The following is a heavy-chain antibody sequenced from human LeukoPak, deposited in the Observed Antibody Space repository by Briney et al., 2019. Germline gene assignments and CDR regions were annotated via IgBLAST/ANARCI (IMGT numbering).Heavy chain of an antibody. CDR1: GGSFSGYY. CDR3: ARQTRGYSGYEPYYYYYMDV. Sequence: SETLSLTCAVYGGSFSGYYWSWIRQPPGKGLEWIGEINHSGSTNYNPSLKSRVTISVDTSKNQFSLKLSSVTAADTAVYYCARQTRGYSGYEPYYYYYMDVWGKGTTVTVSS. CDR2: INHSGST. V-gene: IGHV4-34*01. D-gene: IGHD5-12*01. J-gene: IGHJ6*03.